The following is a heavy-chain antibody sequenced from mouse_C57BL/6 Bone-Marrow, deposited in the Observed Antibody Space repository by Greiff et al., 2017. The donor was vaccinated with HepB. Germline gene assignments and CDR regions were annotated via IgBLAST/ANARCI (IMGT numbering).Heavy chain of an antibody. V-gene: IGHV7-3*01. J-gene: IGHJ3*01. CDR1: GFTFTDYY. CDR3: AGLYGNCGAY. D-gene: IGHD2-1*01. Sequence: EVMLVESGGGLVQPGGSLSLSCAASGFTFTDYYMSWVRQPPGKALEWLGFIRNKANGYTTEYSASVQGRFTISRDNSQSILYLQMNALRAEDSATYYCAGLYGNCGAYWGQGTLVTVSA. CDR2: IRNKANGYTT.